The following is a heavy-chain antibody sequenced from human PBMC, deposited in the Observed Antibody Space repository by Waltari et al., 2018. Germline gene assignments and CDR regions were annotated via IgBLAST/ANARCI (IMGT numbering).Heavy chain of an antibody. CDR1: GFTIDDSA. J-gene: IGHJ4*02. CDR3: ASVIALAGARPDY. V-gene: IGHV3-9*01. D-gene: IGHD6-19*01. Sequence: EVQLVESGGGFVQPGRSLRLSCAASGFTIDDSAMHWVRQVPGKGLEWVAGISWNSVRTAYADSVKGRFTISRDNAKNSLYLQMNSLRVEDTAFYYCASVIALAGARPDYWGQGTLVTVSS. CDR2: ISWNSVRT.